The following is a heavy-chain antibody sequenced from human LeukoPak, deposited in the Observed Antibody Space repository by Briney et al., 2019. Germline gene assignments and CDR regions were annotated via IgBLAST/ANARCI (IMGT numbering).Heavy chain of an antibody. J-gene: IGHJ4*02. V-gene: IGHV3-15*01. CDR2: IKSKTDGGTT. D-gene: IGHD3-3*01. CDR1: GFTFSNAW. Sequence: GGSLRLSCAASGFTFSNAWMSWLREAPGKGLEWVVHIKSKTDGGTTDYAAPVKGRFTISRDDSKNTLYLQMNSLKTEDTAVYYCPATYYDFWSGRVYWGQGTLVTVSS. CDR3: PATYYDFWSGRVY.